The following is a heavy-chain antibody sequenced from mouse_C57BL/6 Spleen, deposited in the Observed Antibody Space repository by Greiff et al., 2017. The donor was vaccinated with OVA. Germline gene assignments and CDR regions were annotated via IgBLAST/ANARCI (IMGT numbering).Heavy chain of an antibody. Sequence: VQLKESGGDLVKPGGSLKLSCAASGFTFSSYGMSWVRQTPDKRLEWVATISSGGSYTYYPDSVKGRFTISRDNAKNTLYLQMSSLKSEDTAMYYCATGDYGSSFAYWGQGTLVTVSA. D-gene: IGHD1-1*01. CDR1: GFTFSSYG. V-gene: IGHV5-6*01. CDR2: ISSGGSYT. CDR3: ATGDYGSSFAY. J-gene: IGHJ3*01.